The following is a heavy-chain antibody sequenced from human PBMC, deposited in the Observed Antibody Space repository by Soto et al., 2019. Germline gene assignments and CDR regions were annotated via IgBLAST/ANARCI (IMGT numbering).Heavy chain of an antibody. J-gene: IGHJ4*02. CDR3: AKGSASGSPYYFDY. CDR1: GFTFSSYA. Sequence: GSLRLSCAASGFTFSSYAMSWVRQAPGKGLEWISAVTGSGGSTYHADSVKGRFTISRDNSKNTLYLQMNSLRAEDTAVYYCAKGSASGSPYYFDYWGQGTLVTVSS. D-gene: IGHD6-25*01. CDR2: VTGSGGST. V-gene: IGHV3-23*01.